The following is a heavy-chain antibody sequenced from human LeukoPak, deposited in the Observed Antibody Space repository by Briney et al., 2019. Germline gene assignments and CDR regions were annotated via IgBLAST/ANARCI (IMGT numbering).Heavy chain of an antibody. CDR1: GGSISSYY. Sequence: PSETLSLTCTVSGGSISSYYWSWIRQPPGKGLEWIGYIYYSGSTNYNPSLKSRVTISVDTSKNQFSLKLSSVTAADTAVYYCARRGYYYDSSGSSTQPFDYWGQGTLVTVSS. CDR3: ARRGYYYDSSGSSTQPFDY. V-gene: IGHV4-59*08. CDR2: IYYSGST. D-gene: IGHD3-22*01. J-gene: IGHJ4*02.